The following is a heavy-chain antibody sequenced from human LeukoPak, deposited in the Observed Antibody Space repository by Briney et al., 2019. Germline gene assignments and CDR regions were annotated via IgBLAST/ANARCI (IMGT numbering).Heavy chain of an antibody. CDR1: GLTVSSNY. D-gene: IGHD4-23*01. Sequence: GGSLRLSCAASGLTVSSNYMSWVRQAPGKGPEWVGRIKSKTDGGTTDYAAPVKGRFTMSRDDSENTLYLQMNSLKTEDTAVYYCTTDRRWEPTSDYWGQGTLVTVSS. CDR2: IKSKTDGGTT. J-gene: IGHJ4*02. CDR3: TTDRRWEPTSDY. V-gene: IGHV3-15*01.